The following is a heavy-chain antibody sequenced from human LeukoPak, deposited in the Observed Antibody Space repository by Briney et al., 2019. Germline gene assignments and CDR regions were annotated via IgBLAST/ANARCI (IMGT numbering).Heavy chain of an antibody. CDR2: ISAYNGNT. D-gene: IGHD1-26*01. Sequence: ASVKVSCEASGYTFTSYGISWVRQAPGQGLEWMGWISAYNGNTNYAQKLQGRITLTTDSATNTAYMELRSLTSDDTAVYYCARDLAFPGSYGSAEFYFDFWGQGALVTVSS. CDR1: GYTFTSYG. CDR3: ARDLAFPGSYGSAEFYFDF. V-gene: IGHV1-18*01. J-gene: IGHJ4*02.